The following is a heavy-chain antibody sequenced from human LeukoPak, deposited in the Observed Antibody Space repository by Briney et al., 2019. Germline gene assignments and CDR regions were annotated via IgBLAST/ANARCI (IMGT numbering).Heavy chain of an antibody. D-gene: IGHD2-2*01. V-gene: IGHV4-39*07. J-gene: IGHJ4*02. CDR3: ARLASSRYCSSAACSRDY. CDR2: FSYSGST. Sequence: SETLSLTCTVSGGSISSRPYYWGWIRQPPGKGLEWLGSFSYSGSTNYNPSLKSRVTVSVDTSKNQFSLKLSSVTAADTGVYYCARLASSRYCSSAACSRDYWGQGTLVIVSS. CDR1: GGSISSRPYY.